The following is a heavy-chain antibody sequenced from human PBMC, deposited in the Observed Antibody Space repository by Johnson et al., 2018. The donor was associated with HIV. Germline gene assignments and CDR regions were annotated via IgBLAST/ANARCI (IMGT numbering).Heavy chain of an antibody. CDR1: GFTFSSYA. Sequence: VQLVESGGGLVPPGGSLRLSCAASGFTFSSYAMHWVRQAPGKGLEWVAVISYDGSNKYYADSVKGRFTISSDNSKNTLYLQMNSLRAEDTAVYYCAREGRLGSYLGGVAFDIWGQGTMVTVSS. CDR3: AREGRLGSYLGGVAFDI. CDR2: ISYDGSNK. D-gene: IGHD1-26*01. V-gene: IGHV3-30*04. J-gene: IGHJ3*02.